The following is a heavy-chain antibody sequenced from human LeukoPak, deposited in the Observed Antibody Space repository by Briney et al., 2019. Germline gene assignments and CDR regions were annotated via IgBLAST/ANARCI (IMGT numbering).Heavy chain of an antibody. CDR2: IYHSGST. V-gene: IGHV4-59*13. D-gene: IGHD3-10*01. Sequence: SETLSLTCTVSGVSITTYYWSWIRQPPEKGLEWIGYIYHSGSTNYNPSLKSRVTISVDTSKNEFSLKLTSVTAADTTVYYCAREANYYGSGSYFEGTFDYWGQGSLVTVSS. CDR3: AREANYYGSGSYFEGTFDY. CDR1: GVSITTYY. J-gene: IGHJ4*02.